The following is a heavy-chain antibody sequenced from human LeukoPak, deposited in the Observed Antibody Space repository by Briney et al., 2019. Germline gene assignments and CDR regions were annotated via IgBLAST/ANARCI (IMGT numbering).Heavy chain of an antibody. Sequence: SVTVSCTASGFTFTSSAVQWVRQARGQRLEWIGWIVVGSGNTNYAQKFQERVTITRDMSTSTAYMELSSLRSEDTAVYYCAADRTPTDIVVVPAAYEDAYGMDVWGQGTTVTVSS. V-gene: IGHV1-58*01. J-gene: IGHJ6*02. CDR2: IVVGSGNT. D-gene: IGHD2-2*01. CDR1: GFTFTSSA. CDR3: AADRTPTDIVVVPAAYEDAYGMDV.